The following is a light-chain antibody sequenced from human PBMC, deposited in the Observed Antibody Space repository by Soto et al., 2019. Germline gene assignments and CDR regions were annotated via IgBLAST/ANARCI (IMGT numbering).Light chain of an antibody. J-gene: IGKJ1*01. CDR3: QQSYSTTWT. CDR1: QGISTY. Sequence: EIQMTKSPSSLSASVGDRVTITCRASQGISTYLNCYQQKPGKAPKLLIYAASSLQSGVPSRFSGSGSETDFTLTISSLQPEDFATYSCQQSYSTTWTFGQGTKVDIK. CDR2: AAS. V-gene: IGKV1-39*01.